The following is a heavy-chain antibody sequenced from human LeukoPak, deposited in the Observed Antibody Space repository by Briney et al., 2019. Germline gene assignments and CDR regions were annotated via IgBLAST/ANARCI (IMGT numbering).Heavy chain of an antibody. CDR1: GFDVSINY. Sequence: GGSLRLSCAASGFDVSINYMNWIRQSPEKGLEWVSIIHNDGSTYYADSVKGRFTVSRDDSKNTLYLQMNSLRAEDTAVYYCAKESKVGYNEESYFNYWGQGTLVTVSS. D-gene: IGHD5-24*01. CDR3: AKESKVGYNEESYFNY. J-gene: IGHJ4*02. V-gene: IGHV3-66*01. CDR2: IHNDGST.